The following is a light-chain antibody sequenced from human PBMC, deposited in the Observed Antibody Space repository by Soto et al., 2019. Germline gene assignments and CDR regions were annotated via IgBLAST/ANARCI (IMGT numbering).Light chain of an antibody. V-gene: IGKV3-20*01. CDR1: QSVSSSY. CDR3: HQYGSSPQT. Sequence: EIVMTQSPATLSVSPGERATLSCRASQSVSSSYLAWYQQKPGQAPRLLIYGASSRATGITDRFTGSGSGTDFTLTISRLEPEDFAVFYCHQYGSSPQTFGQGTKVDIK. CDR2: GAS. J-gene: IGKJ1*01.